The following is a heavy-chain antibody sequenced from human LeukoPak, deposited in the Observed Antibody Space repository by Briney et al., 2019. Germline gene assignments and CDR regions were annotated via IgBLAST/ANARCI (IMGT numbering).Heavy chain of an antibody. CDR3: AGGMVRGINNY. D-gene: IGHD3-10*01. CDR1: GGSISSYY. J-gene: IGHJ4*02. V-gene: IGHV4-59*01. Sequence: SETLSLTCTVSGGSISSYYWSWIRQPPGKGLEWIGYIYYSGSTDYNPSLKSRVTISVDTSKNQFSLKLSSVTAADTAVYYCAGGMVRGINNYWGQGTLVTVSS. CDR2: IYYSGST.